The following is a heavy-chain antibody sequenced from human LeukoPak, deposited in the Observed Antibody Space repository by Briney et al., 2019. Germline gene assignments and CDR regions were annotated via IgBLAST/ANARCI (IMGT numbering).Heavy chain of an antibody. CDR3: ARAPRGTLGFNYYFDY. J-gene: IGHJ4*02. D-gene: IGHD3-16*01. Sequence: SETLSLTCTVSGGSISSGGYYWSWIRQHPGNCLEWIGYIYYSGSTYYNPSLKSRVTISVDTSKNQFSLKLSSVTAADTAVYYCARAPRGTLGFNYYFDYWGQGTLVTVSS. CDR1: GGSISSGGYY. CDR2: IYYSGST. V-gene: IGHV4-31*03.